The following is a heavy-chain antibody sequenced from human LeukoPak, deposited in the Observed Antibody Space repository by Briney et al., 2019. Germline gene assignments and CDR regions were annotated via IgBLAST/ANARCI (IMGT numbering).Heavy chain of an antibody. CDR2: IKQDGSVK. J-gene: IGHJ4*02. V-gene: IGHV3-7*01. CDR1: GFTFTDYW. Sequence: PGGSLRLPXAASGFTFTDYWMTWVRQAPGKGLEWVANIKQDGSVKYYVDSVKGRFTISRDNAQNSLYLQMNSLRAEDTAVYYCARDEPDYWGPGTLVTVSS. CDR3: ARDEPDY.